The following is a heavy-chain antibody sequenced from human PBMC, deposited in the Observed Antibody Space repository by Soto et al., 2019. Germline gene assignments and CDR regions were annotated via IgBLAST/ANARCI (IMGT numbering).Heavy chain of an antibody. V-gene: IGHV3-15*07. CDR3: TTDRRPEKRITMIVAQPDY. Sequence: EVQLVESGGGLVKPGGSLRLSCAASGFTFSNAWMNWVRQAPGKGLEWVGRIKSKTDGGTTDYAAPVKGRFTISRDDSKNTLYLQMNSLKTEDTAVYYCTTDRRPEKRITMIVAQPDYWGQGTLVTVSS. CDR2: IKSKTDGGTT. J-gene: IGHJ4*02. CDR1: GFTFSNAW. D-gene: IGHD3-22*01.